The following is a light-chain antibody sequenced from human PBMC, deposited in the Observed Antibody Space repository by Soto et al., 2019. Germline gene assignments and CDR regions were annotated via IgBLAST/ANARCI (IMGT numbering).Light chain of an antibody. CDR3: SSFVHKNNMI. V-gene: IGLV2-8*01. CDR2: EVN. J-gene: IGLJ2*01. Sequence: QSALTQPPSASGSPGQTVTISCTGGSDDIGTYNYVSWYQQRAGSVPKLIIYEVNKRPSGVPTRLSGSKSGNTASLIISGLRAEAEAEYYCSSFVHKNNMIFGGVTKLTVL. CDR1: SDDIGTYNY.